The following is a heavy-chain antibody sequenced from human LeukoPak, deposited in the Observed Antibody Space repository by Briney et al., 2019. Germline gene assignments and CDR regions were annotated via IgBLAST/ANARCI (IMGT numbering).Heavy chain of an antibody. Sequence: SETLSLTCTVSGGSISSYYWSWIRQPAGKGPEWIGRINVSGNTNYNPSLKSRVTMSVDTSKNQFSLKLSSVTAADTAVYYCARDVTIISTFIYYYMDVWGKGTTVTVSS. CDR1: GGSISSYY. V-gene: IGHV4-4*07. CDR3: ARDVTIISTFIYYYMDV. CDR2: INVSGNT. J-gene: IGHJ6*03. D-gene: IGHD4-11*01.